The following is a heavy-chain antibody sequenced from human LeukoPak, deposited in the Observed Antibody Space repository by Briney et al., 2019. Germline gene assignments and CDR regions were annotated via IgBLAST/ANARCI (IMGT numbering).Heavy chain of an antibody. J-gene: IGHJ4*02. CDR1: GFTFSSYS. CDR2: ISSSSSYI. D-gene: IGHD3-10*01. CDR3: ARDAVLLWFGELTREPYFDY. V-gene: IGHV3-21*01. Sequence: GGSLRLSCAASGFTFSSYSMNWVRQAPGKGLEWVSSISSSSSYIYYADSVKGRFTISRDNAKNSLYLQMNSLRAEDTAVYYCARDAVLLWFGELTREPYFDYWGQGTLVTVSS.